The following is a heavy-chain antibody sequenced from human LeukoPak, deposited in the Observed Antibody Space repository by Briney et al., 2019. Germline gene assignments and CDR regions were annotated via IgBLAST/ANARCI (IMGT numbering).Heavy chain of an antibody. J-gene: IGHJ4*02. CDR2: ITGGGTST. CDR1: GFGFNSYA. V-gene: IGHV3-23*01. CDR3: AKGSANARPYYFDY. Sequence: GGSLRLFCAASGFGFNSYAMSWVRQAPGKGLEWVSAITGGGTSTYYADSVKGRFTISRDNSRNTLYLQMNSLRAEDTAVYYCAKGSANARPYYFDYWGQGTLVSVSS. D-gene: IGHD2-15*01.